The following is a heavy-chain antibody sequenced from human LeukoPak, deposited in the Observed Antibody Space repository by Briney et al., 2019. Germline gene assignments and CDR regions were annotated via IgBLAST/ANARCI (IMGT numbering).Heavy chain of an antibody. V-gene: IGHV4-59*01. J-gene: IGHJ6*02. Sequence: SETLSLTCTVSGGSISSYYWSWIRQPPGKGLEWIGYIYYSGSTNYNPSLKSRVTISVDTSKNQFSLKLSSVTAADTAVYYCARVYGSGSSENYGMDVWGQGTTVTVSS. CDR2: IYYSGST. CDR1: GGSISSYY. D-gene: IGHD3-10*01. CDR3: ARVYGSGSSENYGMDV.